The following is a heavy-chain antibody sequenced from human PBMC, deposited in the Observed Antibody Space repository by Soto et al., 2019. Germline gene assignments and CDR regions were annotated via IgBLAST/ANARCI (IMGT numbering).Heavy chain of an antibody. V-gene: IGHV2-5*02. Sequence: QITLKESGPTLVRPTQTLTLTCAFSGFSLSTSGVGVGWIRQPPGKALEWLAVIYWDDSKHYSPSLRSRLTITAGTSKNQVVLTMTNMDPMDTGKYYCAHKGPEDWPLDYWGQGTMVTVSS. CDR2: IYWDDSK. CDR1: GFSLSTSGVG. D-gene: IGHD3-9*01. J-gene: IGHJ4*02. CDR3: AHKGPEDWPLDY.